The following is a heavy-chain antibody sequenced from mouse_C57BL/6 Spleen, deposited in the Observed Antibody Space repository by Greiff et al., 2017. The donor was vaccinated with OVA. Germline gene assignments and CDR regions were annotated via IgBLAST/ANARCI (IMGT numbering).Heavy chain of an antibody. Sequence: DVQLQESGPGLVKPSQSLSLTCSVTGYSITSGYYWNWIRQFPGNKLEWMGYISYDGSNNYNPSLKNRISITRDTSKNQFFLKLNSVTTEDTATYYCARAHITTVVGDWGQGTSVTVSS. CDR1: GYSITSGYY. D-gene: IGHD1-1*01. J-gene: IGHJ4*01. V-gene: IGHV3-6*01. CDR3: ARAHITTVVGD. CDR2: ISYDGSN.